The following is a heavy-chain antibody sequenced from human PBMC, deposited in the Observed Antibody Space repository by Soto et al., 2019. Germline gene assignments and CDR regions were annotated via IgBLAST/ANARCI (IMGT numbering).Heavy chain of an antibody. CDR1: GGSISSSSYY. V-gene: IGHV4-39*02. Sequence: QLQLQESGPGLVKPSETLSLTCTVSGGSISSSSYYWGWIRQPPGKGLEWIGSIYYSGSTYYNPSLKSRVTISVDTSKNQFSLKLSSVTAADTAVYYCAREGAYYYDSSGYYPLVYWGQGTLVTVSS. D-gene: IGHD3-22*01. CDR3: AREGAYYYDSSGYYPLVY. CDR2: IYYSGST. J-gene: IGHJ4*02.